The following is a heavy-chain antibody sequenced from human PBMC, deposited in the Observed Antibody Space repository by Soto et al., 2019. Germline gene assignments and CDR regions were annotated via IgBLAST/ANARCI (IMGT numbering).Heavy chain of an antibody. CDR2: TKQDGSES. CDR1: GFTFSRNR. J-gene: IGHJ4*02. D-gene: IGHD1-1*01. V-gene: IGHV3-7*01. CDR3: ASVATGTGYFDY. Sequence: GGSLRLSCPASGFTFSRNRMSWVRQAPGKGLEWVANTKQDGSESYYVDSVEGRFTISRDNAKNSLYLQMNSLRAEDTAVYYCASVATGTGYFDYWGQGTLVTVSS.